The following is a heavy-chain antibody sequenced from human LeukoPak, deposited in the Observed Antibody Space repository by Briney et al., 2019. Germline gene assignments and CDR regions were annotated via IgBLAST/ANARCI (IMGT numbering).Heavy chain of an antibody. J-gene: IGHJ6*04. CDR2: ISYDGVAT. D-gene: IGHD1-26*01. Sequence: GGSLRLSCAASGFTFSRYGMHWVRQAPGRGLEWVSLISYDGVATSYAYTVKGRFTISRDNSKNPLYVQMNSLRAEDSAVYYCAKDRGSSSSAYGMDVWGKGTTVTVSS. CDR3: AKDRGSSSSAYGMDV. V-gene: IGHV3-30*18. CDR1: GFTFSRYG.